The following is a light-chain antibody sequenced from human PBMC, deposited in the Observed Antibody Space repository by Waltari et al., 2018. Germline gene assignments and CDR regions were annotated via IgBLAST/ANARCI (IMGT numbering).Light chain of an antibody. V-gene: IGLV2-23*02. CDR1: SSDVGSYTL. CDR3: CSYAGSTTYF. J-gene: IGLJ1*01. Sequence: QSALTQPASVSGSPGQSITISCTGTSSDVGSYTLVSWYQQHPGNAPKLMIYEVSKRPLWVSNRLSGSKSGNTASLTISGLQAEDDADYYCCSYAGSTTYFFGTGTKVTVL. CDR2: EVS.